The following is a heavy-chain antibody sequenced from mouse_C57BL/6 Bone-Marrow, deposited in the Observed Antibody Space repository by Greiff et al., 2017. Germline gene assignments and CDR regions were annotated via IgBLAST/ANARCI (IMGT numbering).Heavy chain of an antibody. CDR3: AREGMTTVVA. CDR2: IYPGDGDT. Sequence: QVQLKQSGPELVKPGASVKISCKASGYAFSSSWMNWVKQRPGKGLEWIGRIYPGDGDTNYNGKFKGKATLTADKSSSTAYMQLSSLTSEDSAVYFCAREGMTTVVAWGQGTSVTVSS. CDR1: GYAFSSSW. D-gene: IGHD1-1*01. V-gene: IGHV1-82*01. J-gene: IGHJ4*01.